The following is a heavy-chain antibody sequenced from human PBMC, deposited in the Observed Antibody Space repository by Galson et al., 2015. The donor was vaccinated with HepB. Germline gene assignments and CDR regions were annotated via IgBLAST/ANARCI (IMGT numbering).Heavy chain of an antibody. J-gene: IGHJ4*02. Sequence: ETLSLTCAVSGDSISNDRWWSWVRQPPGEGLEWIGEAYHSGGTNYRPSLKSRVTISVDKSKNQFSLKLTSMTAADTAVYYCARAKEGRGYFDYWGQGTLVTVSS. D-gene: IGHD3-10*01. CDR2: AYHSGGT. CDR3: ARAKEGRGYFDY. CDR1: GDSISNDRW. V-gene: IGHV4-4*02.